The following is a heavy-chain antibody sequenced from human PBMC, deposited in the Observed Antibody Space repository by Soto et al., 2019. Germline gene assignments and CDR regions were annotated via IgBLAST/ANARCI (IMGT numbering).Heavy chain of an antibody. D-gene: IGHD4-17*01. CDR3: ARVDYVRAFDI. V-gene: IGHV4-31*03. J-gene: IGHJ3*02. CDR1: GGSISSDGYY. Sequence: TLSLTCTVSGGSISSDGYYWNWIRQHPGKGLEWIGYIYYSGSSYYTPSLKSRLTISVDASQNQFSLKMVSVTAADTAIYYCARVDYVRAFDIWGQGTMVTVSS. CDR2: IYYSGSS.